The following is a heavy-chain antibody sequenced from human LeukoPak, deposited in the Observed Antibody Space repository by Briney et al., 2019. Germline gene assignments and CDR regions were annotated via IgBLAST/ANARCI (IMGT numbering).Heavy chain of an antibody. Sequence: GASLKVSCKASGYTFTGYYMHWVRQAPGQGREWMGWINPNSGGTNYAQKFQGRVTMTRDTSISTAYMELSRLRSDDTAVYYCARLNYYGSGSYYNELGYWGQGTLVTVSS. D-gene: IGHD3-10*01. J-gene: IGHJ4*02. CDR3: ARLNYYGSGSYYNELGY. V-gene: IGHV1-2*02. CDR1: GYTFTGYY. CDR2: INPNSGGT.